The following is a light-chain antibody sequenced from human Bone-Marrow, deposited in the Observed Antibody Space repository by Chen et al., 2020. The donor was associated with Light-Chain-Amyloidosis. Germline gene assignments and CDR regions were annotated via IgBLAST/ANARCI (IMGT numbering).Light chain of an antibody. V-gene: IGLV1-44*01. Sequence: SVLTQPPSASGTPGQRVTISCSGSSSNIGSNTVNWYQQLPGTAPKLLMFSNDQRPSGVPDRFSGSKSGTSASLAISGLQSEDEAEYYCATWDDSLKVIGRGTKLTVL. J-gene: IGLJ3*02. CDR2: SND. CDR3: ATWDDSLKV. CDR1: SSNIGSNT.